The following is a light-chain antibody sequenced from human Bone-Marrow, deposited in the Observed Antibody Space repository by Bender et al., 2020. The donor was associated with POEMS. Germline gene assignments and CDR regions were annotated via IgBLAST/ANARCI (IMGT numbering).Light chain of an antibody. CDR3: QVWHSNSDDVV. CDR2: RDS. J-gene: IGLJ2*01. CDR1: NIGNKI. V-gene: IGLV3-9*01. Sequence: SYELTQPLSVSVALGQTARITCGGNNIGNKIVHWYQLKPGQAPLLVIYRDSSRPSGIPGRFSGSNSGNTATLTISGAQAGDEADYYCQVWHSNSDDVVFGGGTKLTVL.